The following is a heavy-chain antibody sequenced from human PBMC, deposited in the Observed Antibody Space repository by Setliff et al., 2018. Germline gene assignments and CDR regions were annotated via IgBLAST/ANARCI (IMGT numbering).Heavy chain of an antibody. D-gene: IGHD3-10*01. J-gene: IGHJ4*02. Sequence: ASVKVSCKASGYTSLNYDIHWVRQAPGQGLEWMGWMNAGNGNTEYSQKFKGRVTLSRDTSANIAYMELRSLTSEDTAVYYCARGRAHYYFSGSFRDYWGQGTLVTVS. CDR1: GYTSLNYD. CDR2: MNAGNGNT. CDR3: ARGRAHYYFSGSFRDY. V-gene: IGHV1-3*01.